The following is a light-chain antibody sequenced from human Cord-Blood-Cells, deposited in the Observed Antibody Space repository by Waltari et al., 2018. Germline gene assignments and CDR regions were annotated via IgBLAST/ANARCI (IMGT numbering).Light chain of an antibody. CDR3: QVWDSSSDHYV. V-gene: IGLV3-21*03. J-gene: IGLJ1*01. CDR1: NIGRKS. Sequence: SYVLTQPPSVSVAPGKTARITCGGNNIGRKSVHWYQQKPGQAPVLVVYDDSDRPSWIPERFSGSNSGNTATLTISRVEAGDEADYYCQVWDSSSDHYVFGTGTKVTVL. CDR2: DDS.